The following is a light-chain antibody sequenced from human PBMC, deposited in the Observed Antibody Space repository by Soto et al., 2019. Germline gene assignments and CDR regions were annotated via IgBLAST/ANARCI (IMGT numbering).Light chain of an antibody. CDR3: CSFADSSTFWV. Sequence: QSALTQPRSVSGSPGQSVTISCTGTSSDVGDYNYVSWYQQYPGKAPKLVIYDVSKRPSGVPDRFSGSKSGNTASLTISGLKTEGEVDYYCCSFADSSTFWVFGGGTKRTAL. CDR1: SSDVGDYNY. V-gene: IGLV2-11*01. J-gene: IGLJ3*02. CDR2: DVS.